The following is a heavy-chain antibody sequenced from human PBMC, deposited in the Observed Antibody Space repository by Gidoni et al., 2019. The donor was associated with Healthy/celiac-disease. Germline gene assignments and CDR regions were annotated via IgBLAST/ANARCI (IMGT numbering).Heavy chain of an antibody. CDR2: IRSKAYGGTT. J-gene: IGHJ4*02. V-gene: IGHV3-49*05. CDR3: TRDSGTDDYGGNSNYFDY. CDR1: GFTFGDYA. Sequence: EVQLVESGGGLVKPGRSLRLSCTASGFTFGDYAMSWFRQAPGKGLEWVGFIRSKAYGGTTEYAASVKGRFTISRDDSKSIAYLQMNSLKTEDTAVYYCTRDSGTDDYGGNSNYFDYWGQGTLVTVSS. D-gene: IGHD4-17*01.